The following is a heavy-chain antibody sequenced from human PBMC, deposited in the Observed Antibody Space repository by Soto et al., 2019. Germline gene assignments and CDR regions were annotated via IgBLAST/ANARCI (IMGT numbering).Heavy chain of an antibody. V-gene: IGHV3-74*01. J-gene: IGHJ4*02. D-gene: IGHD6-13*01. CDR3: TRGPRPTSAGTGSF. CDR2: INDDGIST. CDR1: GFTFRMYW. Sequence: GGSLRLSCAASGFTFRMYWMHWVRQVPGKGPECVSRINDDGISTNYADSVKGRFTISRDNTKNTLYLQMNALRVEDTGVYYCTRGPRPTSAGTGSFWGKRNLVTVSP.